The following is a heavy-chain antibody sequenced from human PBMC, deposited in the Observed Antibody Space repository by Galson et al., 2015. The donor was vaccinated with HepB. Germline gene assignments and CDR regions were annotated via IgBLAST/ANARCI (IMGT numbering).Heavy chain of an antibody. CDR1: GYTFTSYA. V-gene: IGHV1-3*01. CDR3: ARGGYSYGEFDY. Sequence: SVKVSCKASGYTFTSYAMHWVRQAPGQRLEWMGWINAGNGNTKYSQKFQGRVTITRDTSASTAYMELSSLRSEDTAVYYCARGGYSYGEFDYWGQGTLVTVSS. J-gene: IGHJ4*02. CDR2: INAGNGNT. D-gene: IGHD5-18*01.